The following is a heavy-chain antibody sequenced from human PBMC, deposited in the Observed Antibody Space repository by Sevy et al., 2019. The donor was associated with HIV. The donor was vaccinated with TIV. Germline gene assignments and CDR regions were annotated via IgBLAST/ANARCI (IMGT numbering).Heavy chain of an antibody. Sequence: SETLSLTCAVSGGSITSTDFSCSWIRQAPGRGLEWIGFIHHAGSTYYNPSFQSRVTISVDRPRNEFSLKLSSVTAADTAVYYCARGIRGADLAFDIWGQGTMVTVSS. J-gene: IGHJ3*02. V-gene: IGHV4-30-2*01. CDR1: GGSITSTDFS. CDR2: IHHAGST. D-gene: IGHD3-3*02. CDR3: ARGIRGADLAFDI.